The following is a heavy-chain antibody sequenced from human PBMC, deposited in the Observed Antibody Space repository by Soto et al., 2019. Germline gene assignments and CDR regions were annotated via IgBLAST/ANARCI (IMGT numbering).Heavy chain of an antibody. CDR3: ARTSSSGWFDP. V-gene: IGHV4-39*07. Sequence: PSETLSLTCTVSGGSISSSSYYWGWIRQPPGKGLEGIGNIYYSGSTNYNPSLKIRVTISVDTSKNQFSLKLSSVTAADTAVYYCARTSSSGWFDPWGQGTLVTVSS. CDR2: IYYSGST. CDR1: GGSISSSSYY. J-gene: IGHJ5*02. D-gene: IGHD3-10*01.